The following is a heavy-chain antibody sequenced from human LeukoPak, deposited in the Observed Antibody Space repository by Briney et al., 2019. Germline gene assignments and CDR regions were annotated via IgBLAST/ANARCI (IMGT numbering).Heavy chain of an antibody. CDR3: ARVSGSYYFDY. D-gene: IGHD3-10*01. Sequence: GGSLRLSCAASGFTFSSYSMTWVRQAPGKGLEWVSYISGSSSPIYYAGSVKGRVTISRDNAKDSLYLQMTSLRDEDTAVYYCARVSGSYYFDYWGQGTLVTVSS. CDR1: GFTFSSYS. CDR2: ISGSSSPI. V-gene: IGHV3-48*02. J-gene: IGHJ4*02.